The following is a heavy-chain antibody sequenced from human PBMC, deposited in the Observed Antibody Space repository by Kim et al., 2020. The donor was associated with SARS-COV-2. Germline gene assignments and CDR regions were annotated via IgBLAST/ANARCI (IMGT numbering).Heavy chain of an antibody. D-gene: IGHD2-2*01. CDR2: IYYSGST. CDR1: GGSISSYY. J-gene: IGHJ6*02. CDR3: ARVWPGVTSRYPSMVSPLYYYGMDV. V-gene: IGHV4-59*13. Sequence: SETLSLTCTVSGGSISSYYWSWIRQPPGKGLEWIGYIYYSGSTNYNPSLKSRVTISVDTSKNQFSLKLSSVTAADTAVYYCARVWPGVTSRYPSMVSPLYYYGMDVWGQGTTVTVSS.